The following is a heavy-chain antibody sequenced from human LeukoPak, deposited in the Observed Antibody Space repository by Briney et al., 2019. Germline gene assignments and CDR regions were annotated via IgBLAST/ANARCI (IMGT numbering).Heavy chain of an antibody. J-gene: IGHJ3*02. CDR3: AKDKVYGGNPGVFDI. V-gene: IGHV3-23*01. CDR2: MSGSGGST. CDR1: GFTFSSYA. Sequence: GRSLRLSCAASGFTFSSYAMNWVRQAPGKGLEWVSAMSGSGGSTYYADSVKGRFTISRDNSKNTLYLQMNSLRAEDTAVYYCAKDKVYGGNPGVFDIWGQGTMVTVSS. D-gene: IGHD4-23*01.